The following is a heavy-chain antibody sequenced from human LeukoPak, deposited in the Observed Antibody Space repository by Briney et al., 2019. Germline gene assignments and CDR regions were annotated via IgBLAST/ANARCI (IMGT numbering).Heavy chain of an antibody. D-gene: IGHD6-6*01. CDR3: AREITSSSSFDS. CDR1: GFPFSRYS. CDR2: ITSSSGYI. J-gene: IGHJ4*02. V-gene: IGHV3-21*01. Sequence: GGSLRLSCAASGFPFSRYSMNWVRQAPGKGLEWVSSITSSSGYIHYADSVKGRFTISRDNAKNSLYLQMNSLRAEDTAVYYCAREITSSSSFDSWGQGTLATVSS.